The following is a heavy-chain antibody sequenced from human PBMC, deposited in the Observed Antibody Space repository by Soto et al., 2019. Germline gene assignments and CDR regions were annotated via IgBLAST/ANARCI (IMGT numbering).Heavy chain of an antibody. CDR2: IYHSGGT. V-gene: IGHV4-38-2*01. CDR1: GYSISSGYY. D-gene: IGHD3-22*01. J-gene: IGHJ4*02. CDR3: ARGRDYYDSSGPITSRYFDY. Sequence: PSETLSLTCAVSGYSISSGYYWGWIRQPPGKGLEWIGSIYHSGGTYYNPSLKSRVTISVDTSKNQFSLKLSSVTAADTAVYYCARGRDYYDSSGPITSRYFDYWGQGTLVTVSS.